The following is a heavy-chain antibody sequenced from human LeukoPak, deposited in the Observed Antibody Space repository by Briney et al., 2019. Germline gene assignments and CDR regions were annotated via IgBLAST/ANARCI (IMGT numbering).Heavy chain of an antibody. J-gene: IGHJ3*02. D-gene: IGHD3-22*01. CDR2: GST. CDR3: AREAGDSSGYYYVGFDAFDI. V-gene: IGHV4-4*07. Sequence: GSTNYNPSLKSRVTMSVDTSKNQFSLILISVTAADTAVYYCAREAGDSSGYYYVGFDAFDIWGQGTMVTVSS.